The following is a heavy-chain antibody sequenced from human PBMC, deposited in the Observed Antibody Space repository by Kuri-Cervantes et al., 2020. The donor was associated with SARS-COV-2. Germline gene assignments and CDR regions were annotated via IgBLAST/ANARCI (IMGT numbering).Heavy chain of an antibody. CDR3: ARGADYGDYDPSYFDS. V-gene: IGHV3-23*01. CDR1: GFTFSSYA. D-gene: IGHD4-17*01. CDR2: LGGRGDST. Sequence: GGSLRLSCAASGFTFSSYAMSWVRQAPGKGLEWVSTLGGRGDSTYYADSVKGRFPISRDNSKNTLYLQMNSLRAEDTAVYYCARGADYGDYDPSYFDSWGQGTLVTVSS. J-gene: IGHJ4*02.